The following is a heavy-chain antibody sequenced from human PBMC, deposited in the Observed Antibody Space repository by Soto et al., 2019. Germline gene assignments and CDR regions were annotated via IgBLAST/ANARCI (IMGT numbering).Heavy chain of an antibody. D-gene: IGHD5-12*01. J-gene: IGHJ4*02. CDR2: ISYDGSNK. V-gene: IGHV3-30-3*01. Sequence: QVQLVESGGGVVQPGRSLRLSCAASGFTFSSYAMHWVRQAPGKGLEWVAVISYDGSNKYYADSVKGRFTISRDNSKNTLYLQMNSLRAEDTAVYYCARGEVARKGYWGQGTLVTVSS. CDR1: GFTFSSYA. CDR3: ARGEVARKGY.